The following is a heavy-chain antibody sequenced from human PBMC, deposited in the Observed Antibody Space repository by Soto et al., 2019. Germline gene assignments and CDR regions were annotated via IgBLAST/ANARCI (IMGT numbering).Heavy chain of an antibody. CDR1: GFICSRDD. J-gene: IGHJ3*02. V-gene: IGHV3-23*01. Sequence: GGSLRLSCAASGFICSRDDMSWVRQAPGKGLEWVSTILVDGRTFYVDSVKGRFTISRDSSQNTVYLQMNSLTAGDTALYYFTQATATGGGAFDICGQGTMVTVSS. CDR2: ILVDGRT. D-gene: IGHD2-8*02. CDR3: TQATATGGGAFDI.